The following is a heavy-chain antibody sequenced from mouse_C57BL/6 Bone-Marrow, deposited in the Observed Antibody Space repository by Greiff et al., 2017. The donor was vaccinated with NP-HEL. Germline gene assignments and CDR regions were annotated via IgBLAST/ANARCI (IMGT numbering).Heavy chain of an antibody. V-gene: IGHV1-84*01. CDR1: GYTFTDYY. J-gene: IGHJ3*01. CDR2: IYPGSGNT. Sequence: QVQLQQSGPELVKPGASVKISCKASGYTFTDYYINWVTQRPGQGLEWIGWIYPGSGNTKYTETFKGKATLTVDTSSSTAYMQLSSLTSEDSAVYFCARSWGWLLFAYWGQGTLVTVSA. D-gene: IGHD2-3*01. CDR3: ARSWGWLLFAY.